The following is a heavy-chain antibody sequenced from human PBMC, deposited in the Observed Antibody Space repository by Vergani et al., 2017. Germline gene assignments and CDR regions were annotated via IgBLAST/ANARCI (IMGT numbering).Heavy chain of an antibody. D-gene: IGHD3-3*01. CDR3: AADIRSPGYYDFWSGPQTTIVPYGMDV. J-gene: IGHJ6*02. V-gene: IGHV1-58*02. Sequence: QMQLVQSGPEVKKPGTSVKFSCKASGFTFTSSAMQWVRQARGQRLKWIGWIVVGSGNTNYAQKFQERVTITRDMSTSTAYMELSSLRSEDTAVYYCAADIRSPGYYDFWSGPQTTIVPYGMDVWGQGTTVTVSS. CDR2: IVVGSGNT. CDR1: GFTFTSSA.